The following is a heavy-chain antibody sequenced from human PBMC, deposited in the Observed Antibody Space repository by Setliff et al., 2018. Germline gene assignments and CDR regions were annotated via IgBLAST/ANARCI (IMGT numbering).Heavy chain of an antibody. J-gene: IGHJ4*02. CDR1: GYSFIRYY. D-gene: IGHD6-13*01. CDR3: ARAGLASAGRKGVFDY. Sequence: GASVKVSCKTSGYSFIRYYMYWVRQAPGQGLEWMGIINTGGGSSSYAPKFQGRVTMTRDTSTSTVYMEVNILGSEDTAVYFCARAGLASAGRKGVFDYWGQGTLVTVSS. CDR2: INTGGGSS. V-gene: IGHV1-46*01.